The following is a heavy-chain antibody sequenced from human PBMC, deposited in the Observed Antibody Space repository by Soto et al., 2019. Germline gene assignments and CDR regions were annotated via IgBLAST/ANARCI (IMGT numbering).Heavy chain of an antibody. CDR1: GFTFSSYA. CDR3: AKDRKEVGATTIFY. V-gene: IGHV3-23*01. CDR2: ISGSGGST. Sequence: GGSLRLSCAASGFTFSSYAMSWVRQAPGKGLEWVSAISGSGGSTYYADSVKGRLTISRDNSKNPLYLQMNSLRAEDTAVYYCAKDRKEVGATTIFYWGQGTLVTVSS. D-gene: IGHD1-26*01. J-gene: IGHJ4*02.